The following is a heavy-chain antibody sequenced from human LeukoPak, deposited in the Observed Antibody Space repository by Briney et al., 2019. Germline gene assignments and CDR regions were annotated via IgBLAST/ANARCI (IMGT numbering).Heavy chain of an antibody. Sequence: GRSLRLPCAASGFTFSTYGMHWVRQAPGRGLEWVAVIWFDGSNKYNADSVRGRFTISRDNSKNTLYLEMNSLRAEDTAVYYCAKDNDFWSGYYTDWGQGTLVTVSS. CDR3: AKDNDFWSGYYTD. D-gene: IGHD3-3*01. J-gene: IGHJ4*02. CDR1: GFTFSTYG. V-gene: IGHV3-33*06. CDR2: IWFDGSNK.